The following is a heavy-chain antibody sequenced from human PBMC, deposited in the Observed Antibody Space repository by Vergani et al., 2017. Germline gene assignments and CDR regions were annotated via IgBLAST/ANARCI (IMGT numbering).Heavy chain of an antibody. Sequence: EVQLVESGGGLVKPGGFLRLSCSAPGFTFSSYAMHWVRQAPGKGLECVSAISSNGGSTYYADSVKGRFTISRDNSKNTLYLQMSSLSAEDTAVYYCAGEKGSGWQLYYYSVMAVGGQGSTVTVS. J-gene: IGHJ6*02. CDR3: AGEKGSGWQLYYYSVMAV. CDR2: ISSNGGST. CDR1: GFTFSSYA. V-gene: IGHV3-64D*06. D-gene: IGHD6-19*01.